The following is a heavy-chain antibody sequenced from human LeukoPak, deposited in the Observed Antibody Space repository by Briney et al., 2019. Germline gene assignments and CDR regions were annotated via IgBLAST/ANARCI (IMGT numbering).Heavy chain of an antibody. CDR2: IYSSGST. CDR3: ARDSIFGVGATAVQKSGFDT. CDR1: GFTASGNY. D-gene: IGHD3-3*01. J-gene: IGHJ3*02. V-gene: IGHV3-53*01. Sequence: PGGSLRLSCAASGFTASGNYMSWVPQAPGKGLEWVSVIYSSGSTYYAASVQGRFTISRDNSQNTLYLQMNSLRAEDTAVYYCARDSIFGVGATAVQKSGFDTWGQGTMVTVSS.